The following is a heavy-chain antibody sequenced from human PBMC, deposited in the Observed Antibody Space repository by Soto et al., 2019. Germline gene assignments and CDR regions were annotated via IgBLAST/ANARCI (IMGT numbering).Heavy chain of an antibody. D-gene: IGHD4-17*01. V-gene: IGHV3-15*01. J-gene: IGHJ4*02. CDR1: GFTFANAW. Sequence: PGGSLRLSCAASGFTFANAWISWVRQAPGKGLEWVGRIKSKADGGTTDYAAPVKGRFTISRDESQNTLYLQMNSLKTEDTAVYYCTSLYYGHWGQGTLVTVSS. CDR2: IKSKADGGTT. CDR3: TSLYYGH.